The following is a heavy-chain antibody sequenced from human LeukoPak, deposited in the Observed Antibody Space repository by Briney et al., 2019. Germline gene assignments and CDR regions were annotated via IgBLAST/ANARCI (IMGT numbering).Heavy chain of an antibody. J-gene: IGHJ4*02. CDR2: ISTASDYI. V-gene: IGHV3-21*01. CDR1: GFTFSSYN. D-gene: IGHD5-18*01. Sequence: GGSLRLSCAASGFTFSSYNMNWVRQAPGKGLEWVSSISTASDYIYYADSLKGRFTISRDNAKNSLYLQMNSLRAEDTAVYYCARGATSERGYSYGLDYWGQGTLVTVPS. CDR3: ARGATSERGYSYGLDY.